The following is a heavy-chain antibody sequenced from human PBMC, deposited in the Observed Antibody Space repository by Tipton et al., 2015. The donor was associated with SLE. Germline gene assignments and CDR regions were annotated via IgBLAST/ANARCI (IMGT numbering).Heavy chain of an antibody. J-gene: IGHJ4*02. CDR2: ISWNRGSI. CDR1: GFTFDDYA. CDR3: ARAVADWGWLVVY. Sequence: SLRLSCAASGFTFDDYAMHWVRQAPGKGLEWVSGISWNRGSIGYADSVKGRFTISRDNAKKTLYLQMNSLRAEDTAVYYCARAVADWGWLVVYWGRGTQVTVSS. D-gene: IGHD6-19*01. V-gene: IGHV3-9*01.